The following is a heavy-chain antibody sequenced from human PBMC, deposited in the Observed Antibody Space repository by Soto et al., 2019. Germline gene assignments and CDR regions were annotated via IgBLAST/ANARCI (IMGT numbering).Heavy chain of an antibody. Sequence: SETLSLTCDAYGGSSGGYYWSWIRQPPGKGLEWIGEINHSGSTNYNPSLKSRVTISVDTSKNQFSLKLSSVTAADTAVYYCARRENYDILTGYYTTPSYWGQGTLVTVSS. CDR2: INHSGST. V-gene: IGHV4-34*01. J-gene: IGHJ4*02. CDR3: ARRENYDILTGYYTTPSY. CDR1: GGSSGGYY. D-gene: IGHD3-9*01.